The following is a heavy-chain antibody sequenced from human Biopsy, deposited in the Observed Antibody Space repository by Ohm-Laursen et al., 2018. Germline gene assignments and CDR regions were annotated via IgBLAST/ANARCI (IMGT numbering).Heavy chain of an antibody. J-gene: IGHJ4*02. Sequence: RSLRLSCAASGFTFSNYGMHWVRQAPGKGLEWLAVIWYDGSNKYYGDSVQGRFTISRDNSKNTVYLQMNSLRAEDTAIYYCARDSIINTVTTADYWGQGTLVTVSS. D-gene: IGHD4-11*01. CDR1: GFTFSNYG. V-gene: IGHV3-33*01. CDR2: IWYDGSNK. CDR3: ARDSIINTVTTADY.